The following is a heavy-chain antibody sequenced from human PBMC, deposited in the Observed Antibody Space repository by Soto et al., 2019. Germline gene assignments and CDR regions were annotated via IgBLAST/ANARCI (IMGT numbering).Heavy chain of an antibody. V-gene: IGHV4-39*01. J-gene: IGHJ5*02. CDR3: ARRFGLGYSSGLGSFNWFDP. CDR2: IYYSGST. CDR1: GGSISSSSYY. D-gene: IGHD6-19*01. Sequence: KSSETLSLTCTVSGGSISSSSYYWGWIRQPPGKGLEWIGSIYYSGSTYYNPSLKSRVTISVDTSKNQFSLKLSSVTAADTAVYYCARRFGLGYSSGLGSFNWFDPWGQGTLVTVSS.